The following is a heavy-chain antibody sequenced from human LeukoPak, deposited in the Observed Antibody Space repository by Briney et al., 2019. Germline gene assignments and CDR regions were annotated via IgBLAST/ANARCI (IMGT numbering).Heavy chain of an antibody. Sequence: PGGSLRLSCAASGFTFSSYGMHWVRQAPGKGLEWVAFIRYEGSNKYYADSVKGRFTIPRDNSKNTLYLQMNSLRAEDTAVYYCAKDLPPYDYVWGSYRFPAPLDYWGQGTLVTVSS. J-gene: IGHJ4*02. V-gene: IGHV3-30*02. CDR3: AKDLPPYDYVWGSYRFPAPLDY. D-gene: IGHD3-16*02. CDR1: GFTFSSYG. CDR2: IRYEGSNK.